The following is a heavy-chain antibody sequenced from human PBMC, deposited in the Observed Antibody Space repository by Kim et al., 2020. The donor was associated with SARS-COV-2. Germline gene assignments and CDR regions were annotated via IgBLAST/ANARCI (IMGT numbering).Heavy chain of an antibody. CDR1: GFTFSSYA. Sequence: GGSLRLSCSASGFTFSSYAMHWVRQAPGKGLEYVSAISSNGGSTYYADSVKGRFTISRDNSKNTLYLQMSSLRAEDTAVYYCVKGQTPIVVVVAAIYYWGQGTLVTVSS. D-gene: IGHD2-15*01. V-gene: IGHV3-64D*06. J-gene: IGHJ4*02. CDR3: VKGQTPIVVVVAAIYY. CDR2: ISSNGGST.